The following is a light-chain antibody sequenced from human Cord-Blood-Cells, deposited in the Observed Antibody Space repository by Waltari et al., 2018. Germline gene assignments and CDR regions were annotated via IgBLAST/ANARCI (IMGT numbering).Light chain of an antibody. CDR1: QGISSY. Sequence: LRMTQSPSSFSASTGDRVTITCRASQGISSYLAWYQQKSWKAPKLPTYAACTLQSGVPTMYSGSGTGTDLTLTISCLQSEYFATYYCKQYYSYPWTFGQGTKVEIK. J-gene: IGKJ1*01. CDR3: KQYYSYPWT. CDR2: AAC. V-gene: IGKV1-8*01.